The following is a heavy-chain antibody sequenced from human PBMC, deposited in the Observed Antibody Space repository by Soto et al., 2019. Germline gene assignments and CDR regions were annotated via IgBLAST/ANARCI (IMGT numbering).Heavy chain of an antibody. CDR2: IYYSGST. V-gene: IGHV4-31*03. Sequence: QVQLQESGPGLVKPSQTLSLTCTVSGGSISSGGYYWSWIRQHPGKGLEWIGYIYYSGSTYYNPSLKSRFTISVDTSKNQFSLKLSSVTAADTAVYYCARGGGYSSSWYSEGYFQHWGQGTLVTVSS. CDR1: GGSISSGGYY. D-gene: IGHD6-13*01. CDR3: ARGGGYSSSWYSEGYFQH. J-gene: IGHJ1*01.